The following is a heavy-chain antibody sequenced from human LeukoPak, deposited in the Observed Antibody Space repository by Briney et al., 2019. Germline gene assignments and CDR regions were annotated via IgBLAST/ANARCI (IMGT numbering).Heavy chain of an antibody. CDR2: IYHSGST. V-gene: IGHV4-30-2*01. CDR1: GGSISSGGYS. J-gene: IGHJ5*02. Sequence: PSQTLSLTCAVSGGSISSGGYSWSWIRQPPGKGLEWIGYIYHSGSTYYNPSLKSRVTISVDRSKNQFSLKLSPVTAADTAVYYCARTLQRPNWFDPWGQGTLVTVSS. CDR3: ARTLQRPNWFDP.